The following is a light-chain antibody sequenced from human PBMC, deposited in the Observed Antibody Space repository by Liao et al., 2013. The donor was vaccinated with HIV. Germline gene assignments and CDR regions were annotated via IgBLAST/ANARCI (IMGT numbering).Light chain of an antibody. Sequence: SYVLTQPPSVSVAPGQTATISCGGDNIGSDTVHWYQQRPGQAPVLVMYYDQNRPSGIPERISGSISGNTATLTISGVETGDEADYFCQVWDHSSDQGVFGGGTKLTVL. V-gene: IGLV3-21*04. J-gene: IGLJ3*02. CDR2: YDQ. CDR1: NIGSDT. CDR3: QVWDHSSDQGV.